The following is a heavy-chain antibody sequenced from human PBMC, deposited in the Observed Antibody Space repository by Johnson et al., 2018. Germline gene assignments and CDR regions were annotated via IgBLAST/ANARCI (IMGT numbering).Heavy chain of an antibody. CDR3: ANVPTRRRGYFQH. V-gene: IGHV3-74*02. CDR2: INSDGSST. CDR1: GFTVSSYW. Sequence: VQLVESGGGLIQPGGSLRLSCAASGFTVSSYWMHWVRQAPGKGLVWVSRINSDGSSTSYADSVKGRFTISRDHSKNTLYLQMNSLRVEDTAVYYCANVPTRRRGYFQHWGQGTLVTVSS. J-gene: IGHJ1*01. D-gene: IGHD3-22*01.